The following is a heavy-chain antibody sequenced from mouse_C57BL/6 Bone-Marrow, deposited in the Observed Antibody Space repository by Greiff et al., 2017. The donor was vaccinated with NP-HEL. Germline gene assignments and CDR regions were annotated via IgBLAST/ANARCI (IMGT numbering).Heavy chain of an antibody. V-gene: IGHV5-4*03. Sequence: EVKVVESGGGLVKPGGSLKLSCAASGFTFSSYAMSWVRQTPEKRLEWVATISDGGSYTYYPDNVKGRFTISRDNAKNNLYLQMSHLKSEDTAMYYCARGPRRDFDYWGQGTTLTVSS. CDR2: ISDGGSYT. D-gene: IGHD3-2*02. J-gene: IGHJ2*01. CDR3: ARGPRRDFDY. CDR1: GFTFSSYA.